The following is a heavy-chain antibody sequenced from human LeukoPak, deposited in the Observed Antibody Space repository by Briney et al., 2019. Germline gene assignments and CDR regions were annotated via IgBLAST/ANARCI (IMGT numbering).Heavy chain of an antibody. V-gene: IGHV1-18*01. CDR3: ARSPAVAATRVDY. CDR1: GYTFTGYA. CDR2: ISPYSGNT. D-gene: IGHD6-19*01. J-gene: IGHJ4*02. Sequence: ASVSVSCKASGYTFTGYAISWVRQAPGQGLEWMGWISPYSGNTNYAGKFQGRVTMTKDTSTSTAYMEVRSLRSDDTAVYYCARSPAVAATRVDYWGQGTLVTVSS.